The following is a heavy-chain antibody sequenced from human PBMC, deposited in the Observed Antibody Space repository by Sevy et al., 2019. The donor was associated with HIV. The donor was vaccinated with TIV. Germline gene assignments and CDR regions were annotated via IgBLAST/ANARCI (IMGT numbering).Heavy chain of an antibody. J-gene: IGHJ4*02. Sequence: GGSLRLSCAASGFTFSSYSMNWVRQAPGKGLEWVSYIGGGNSSIYYADSVKGRFTISRDNAKNSLYLQMNSLRDEDMAVYSCAKDRGVRGVQFDYWGQGTLVTVSS. CDR1: GFTFSSYS. V-gene: IGHV3-48*02. CDR2: IGGGNSSI. D-gene: IGHD3-10*01. CDR3: AKDRGVRGVQFDY.